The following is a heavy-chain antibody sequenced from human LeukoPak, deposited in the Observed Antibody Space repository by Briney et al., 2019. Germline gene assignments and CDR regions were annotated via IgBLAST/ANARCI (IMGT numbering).Heavy chain of an antibody. V-gene: IGHV4-59*01. J-gene: IGHJ4*02. CDR2: IYYSGST. D-gene: IGHD3-10*01. CDR3: ARARFTMVRGVREYYFDY. Sequence: SETLSLTCTVSGGSISSYYWSWIRQPPGKGLEWIGYIYYSGSTNYNSSLRSRVTISVDTSKNQFSLKLSSVTAADTAVYYCARARFTMVRGVREYYFDYWGQGTQVTVSS. CDR1: GGSISSYY.